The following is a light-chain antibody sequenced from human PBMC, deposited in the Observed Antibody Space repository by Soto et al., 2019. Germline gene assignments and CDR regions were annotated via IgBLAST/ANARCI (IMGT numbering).Light chain of an antibody. J-gene: IGKJ2*01. CDR1: QDIRNY. Sequence: DIQMTQSPSSLSVSVGDRVTITCQASQDIRNYLNWYQQKPGKAPKLLIYDASNLETGVPSRFSGSGSGTDFTFTISSLQPEDIATYYCQQYDNVPRTFGQGTKLEIK. V-gene: IGKV1-33*01. CDR2: DAS. CDR3: QQYDNVPRT.